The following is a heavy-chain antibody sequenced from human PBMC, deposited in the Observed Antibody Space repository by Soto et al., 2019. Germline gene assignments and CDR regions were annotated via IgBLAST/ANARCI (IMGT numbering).Heavy chain of an antibody. CDR2: IYYSGTTT. CDR1: GGSINHHY. D-gene: IGHD1-26*01. CDR3: ARLGGSYAVPHFDY. Sequence: QVQLQESGPGLVRPSETLSLTCTVSGGSINHHYWTWIRQPPGKGLEWMGYIYYSGTTTNYNPSLKSRVTLSVDTSKNQFSLKLSSVTAADTAVYYCARLGGSYAVPHFDYWGQGTLVTVSS. V-gene: IGHV4-59*08. J-gene: IGHJ4*02.